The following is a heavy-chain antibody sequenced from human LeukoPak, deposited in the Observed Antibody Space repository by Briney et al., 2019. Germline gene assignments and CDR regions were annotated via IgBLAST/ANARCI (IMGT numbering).Heavy chain of an antibody. CDR2: HYHTGRI. Sequence: PSETLSLTRSVSGGSISGTSYCWGWIRQPPGKGPEWIGSHYHTGRIYHNPSLNSRVTISVDTSKNQFSLKLSSVTDADTAVYYCARDGSDNWGLFDNWGRGTLVTVSS. D-gene: IGHD1-1*01. J-gene: IGHJ4*02. CDR3: ARDGSDNWGLFDN. V-gene: IGHV4-39*07. CDR1: GGSISGTSYC.